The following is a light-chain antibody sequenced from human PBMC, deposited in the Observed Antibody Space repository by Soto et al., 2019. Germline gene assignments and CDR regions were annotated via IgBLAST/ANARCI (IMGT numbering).Light chain of an antibody. CDR1: QGIGNT. CDR2: AAS. CDR3: QQYVDWPLT. Sequence: EIVITQSPSTLSVSPGEGATLSCRASQGIGNTLAWYQQKPGQAPRLLIYAASIRATGVPARFSGSGSGTDFTLTINSLQSEDFAVYYCQQYVDWPLTFGGGTKVDIK. V-gene: IGKV3-15*01. J-gene: IGKJ4*01.